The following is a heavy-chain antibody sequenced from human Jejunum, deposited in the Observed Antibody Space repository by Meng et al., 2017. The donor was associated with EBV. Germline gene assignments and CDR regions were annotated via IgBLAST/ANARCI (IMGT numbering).Heavy chain of an antibody. V-gene: IGHV3-23*04. CDR2: ISGTGGST. CDR1: GFTLSSYA. D-gene: IGHD5-24*01. CDR3: VRDGYNYIPFNY. J-gene: IGHJ4*02. Sequence: VQPVGSGGGLVQPGGSLRLSCAASGFTLSSYAMSWVRQAPGKGLEWVSHISGTGGSTYYADSVKGRFTASRDNSKNTLYLQMNSLRADDTAVYYCVRDGYNYIPFNYWGQGTLVTVSS.